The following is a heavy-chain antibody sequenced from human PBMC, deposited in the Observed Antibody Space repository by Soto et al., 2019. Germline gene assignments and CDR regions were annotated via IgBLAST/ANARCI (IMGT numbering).Heavy chain of an antibody. CDR3: ARDPRIHGIAAAGYNWFDP. CDR2: ISAYNGNT. Sequence: QVQLVQSGAEVKKPGASVKVSCKASGYTFTSYGISWVRQAPGQGPEWMGWISAYNGNTNYAQKLQGRVTMTTDTSTSTAYMELRSLRSDDTAVYYCARDPRIHGIAAAGYNWFDPWGQGTLVTVSS. J-gene: IGHJ5*02. CDR1: GYTFTSYG. D-gene: IGHD6-13*01. V-gene: IGHV1-18*01.